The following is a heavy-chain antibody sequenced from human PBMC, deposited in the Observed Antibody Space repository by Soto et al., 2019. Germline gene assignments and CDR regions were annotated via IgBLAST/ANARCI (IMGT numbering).Heavy chain of an antibody. Sequence: PSETLSLTCTVSGGSISSGPYSWGWIRQPPGKGLEWIGAFYYSGSTRYNPSLESRVTISVDTSKNQFSLRVSSVTAADTAVYYCARSEATVLDYWGQGTLVTVSS. CDR1: GGSISSGPYS. CDR2: FYYSGST. D-gene: IGHD4-17*01. J-gene: IGHJ4*02. CDR3: ARSEATVLDY. V-gene: IGHV4-39*01.